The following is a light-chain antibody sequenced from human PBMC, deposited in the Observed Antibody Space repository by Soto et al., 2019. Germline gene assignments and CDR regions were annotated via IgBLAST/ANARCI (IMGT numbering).Light chain of an antibody. V-gene: IGKV3-11*01. CDR3: QQRSNWPLT. CDR2: DTS. Sequence: EIVLTQSPATLSLSPGERATLSCRASQSVSGYLAWYQQKPGQAPRLLIYDTSNRATVIPARFSGSGSGTDFTLTISSLEPEDFAVYYCQQRSNWPLTFGVGTKVEIK. CDR1: QSVSGY. J-gene: IGKJ4*01.